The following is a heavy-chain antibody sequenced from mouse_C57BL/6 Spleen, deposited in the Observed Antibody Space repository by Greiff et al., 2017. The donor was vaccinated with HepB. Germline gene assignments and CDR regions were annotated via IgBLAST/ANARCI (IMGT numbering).Heavy chain of an antibody. CDR3: AISYYYGSSPWFAY. Sequence: QVHVKQPGAELVMPGASVKLSCKASGYTFTSYWMHWVKQRPGQGLEWIGEIDPSDSYTNYNQKFKGKSTLTVDKSSSTAYMQLSSLTSEDSAVYYCAISYYYGSSPWFAYWGQGTLVTVSA. J-gene: IGHJ3*01. CDR2: IDPSDSYT. CDR1: GYTFTSYW. V-gene: IGHV1-69*01. D-gene: IGHD1-1*01.